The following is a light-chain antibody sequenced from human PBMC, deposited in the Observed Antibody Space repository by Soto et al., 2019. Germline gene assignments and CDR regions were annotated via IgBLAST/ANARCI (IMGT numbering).Light chain of an antibody. CDR2: DVA. CDR3: VSFTSSTTYV. J-gene: IGLJ1*01. Sequence: QSALTQPASVSASPGQSITISCTGTSSDVGGSNFVSWYQQHPSKPPKLIIYDVATRPSGVSNRFSGSKSGSTASLIISRLQTEDEADYYCVSFTSSTTYVFGSGTKVTVL. CDR1: SSDVGGSNF. V-gene: IGLV2-14*03.